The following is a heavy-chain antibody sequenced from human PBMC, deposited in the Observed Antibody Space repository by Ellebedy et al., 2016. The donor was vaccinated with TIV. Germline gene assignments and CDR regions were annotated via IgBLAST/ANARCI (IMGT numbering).Heavy chain of an antibody. D-gene: IGHD1-26*01. CDR3: AKCDSGSYIYYYYYYMDV. CDR1: GFTFSSYA. V-gene: IGHV3-64*04. J-gene: IGHJ6*03. CDR2: ISSNGGST. Sequence: GESLKISXSASGFTFSSYAMHWVRQAPGKGLEYVSAISSNGGSTYYADSVKGRFTISRDNSKNTLYLQMNSLRAEDTAVYYCAKCDSGSYIYYYYYYMDVWGKGTTVTVSS.